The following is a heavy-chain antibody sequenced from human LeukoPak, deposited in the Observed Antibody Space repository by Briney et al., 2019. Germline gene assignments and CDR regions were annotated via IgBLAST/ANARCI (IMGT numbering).Heavy chain of an antibody. D-gene: IGHD2-2*01. J-gene: IGHJ4*02. CDR2: IKSKTDGGTT. V-gene: IGHV3-15*01. CDR1: GFTFSNAW. CDR3: TTLTSSLDY. Sequence: GGSLRLSCAASGFTFSNAWMSWVRQAPGKGLEWLVRIKSKTDGGTTDYAAPVKGRFTISRDDSKNTLYLQMNSLKTEDTAVYYCTTLTSSLDYWGQGTLVTVSS.